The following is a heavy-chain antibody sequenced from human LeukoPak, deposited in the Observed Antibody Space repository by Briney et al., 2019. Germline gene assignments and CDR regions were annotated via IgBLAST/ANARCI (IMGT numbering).Heavy chain of an antibody. CDR1: RYSFTSYW. Sequence: GESLKTSCKGSRYSFTSYWIGWVRPMPGKGQEWMAIIYPADPHTRYSPSFQGQITISADKSISTAYLQWSSLKASDTAMYYCARHGSSWYGGGSWGQGTMVTVSS. CDR2: IYPADPHT. CDR3: ARHGSSWYGGGS. V-gene: IGHV5-51*01. J-gene: IGHJ3*01. D-gene: IGHD6-13*01.